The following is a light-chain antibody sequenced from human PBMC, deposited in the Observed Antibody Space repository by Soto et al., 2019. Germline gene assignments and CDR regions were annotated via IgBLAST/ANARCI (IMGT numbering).Light chain of an antibody. Sequence: AIQLTQSPSSLSASVGDRVTITCRASQGIGSPLAWYQQKPDKPPKLLIYDSSSLENGVPSRFSGSGSGTDFTLTISSLRPEDFGTYYCQQFNSYLMYTFGQGTKLEIK. J-gene: IGKJ2*01. CDR1: QGIGSP. CDR3: QQFNSYLMYT. CDR2: DSS. V-gene: IGKV1-13*02.